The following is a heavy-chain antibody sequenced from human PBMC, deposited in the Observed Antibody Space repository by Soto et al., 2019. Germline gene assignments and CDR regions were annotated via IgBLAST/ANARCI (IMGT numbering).Heavy chain of an antibody. D-gene: IGHD5-18*01. CDR1: GGSISSYY. CDR2: IYYSGST. V-gene: IGHV4-59*01. Sequence: SETLSLTCTVSGGSISSYYWSWIRQPPGKGLEWIGYIYYSGSTNYNPSLKSRVTISVDTSKNQFSLKLSSVTAADTAVYYCARVGGERSGYSYYFDYWGQGTLVTVSS. J-gene: IGHJ4*02. CDR3: ARVGGERSGYSYYFDY.